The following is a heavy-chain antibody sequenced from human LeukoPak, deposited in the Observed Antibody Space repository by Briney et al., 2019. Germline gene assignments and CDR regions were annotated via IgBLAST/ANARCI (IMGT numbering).Heavy chain of an antibody. CDR1: GGSFSGYY. CDR2: INHSGST. D-gene: IGHD2-8*01. CDR3: ARGDRPREIPPLIRKKNAFDI. Sequence: SETLSLTCAVYGGSFSGYYWSWIRQPPGKGLEWIGEINHSGSTNYNPSLKSRVTISVDTSKNQFSLKLSSVTAADTAVYYCARGDRPREIPPLIRKKNAFDIWGQGTMVTVSS. V-gene: IGHV4-34*01. J-gene: IGHJ3*02.